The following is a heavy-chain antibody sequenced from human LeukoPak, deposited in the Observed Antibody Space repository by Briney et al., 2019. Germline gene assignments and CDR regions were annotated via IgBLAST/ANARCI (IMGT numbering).Heavy chain of an antibody. V-gene: IGHV1-69*05. CDR2: IIPIFGTA. CDR1: GGTFSSYA. D-gene: IGHD3-3*01. CDR3: ARSSTIFGVVTTAYAFDI. Sequence: SVKVSCKASGGTFSSYAISWVRQAPGQGLEWMGRIIPIFGTANYAQKFQGRVTITTDESTSTAYMELSSLRSEDTAVYYCARSSTIFGVVTTAYAFDIWGQGTMVTVSS. J-gene: IGHJ3*02.